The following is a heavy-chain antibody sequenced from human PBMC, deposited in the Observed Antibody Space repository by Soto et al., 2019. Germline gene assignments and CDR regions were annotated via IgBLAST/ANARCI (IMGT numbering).Heavy chain of an antibody. J-gene: IGHJ3*02. CDR1: GGTFSTYS. CDR2: IIPMLGTR. D-gene: IGHD2-21*01. V-gene: IGHV1-69*08. Sequence: QVQLVQSGAEVKKPGSSVKVSCKDSGGTFSTYSLFWVRQAPGQGLEWMGRIIPMLGTRNNAQRFQDRVTMTADKTTATAHMELSSLRSEDTALYYCTVGSWSGEVFDIWGQGTMVTVSS. CDR3: TVGSWSGEVFDI.